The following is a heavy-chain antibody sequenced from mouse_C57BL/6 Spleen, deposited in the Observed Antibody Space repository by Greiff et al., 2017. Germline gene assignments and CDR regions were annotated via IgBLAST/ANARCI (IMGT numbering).Heavy chain of an antibody. CDR2: IYPGSGNT. Sequence: VQGVESGAELVRPGASVKLSCKASGYTFTDYYINWVKQRPGQGLEWIARIYPGSGNTYYNEKFKGKATLTAEKSSSTAYMQLSSLTSEDSAVYFCARKGYSNYFDYWGQGTTLTVSS. D-gene: IGHD2-5*01. CDR3: ARKGYSNYFDY. V-gene: IGHV1-76*01. J-gene: IGHJ2*01. CDR1: GYTFTDYY.